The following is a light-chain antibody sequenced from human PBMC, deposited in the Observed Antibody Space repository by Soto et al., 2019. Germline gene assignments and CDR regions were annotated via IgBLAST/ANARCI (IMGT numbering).Light chain of an antibody. Sequence: EIVLTQSPGTLPLSPGERATLSCRASQSVSSSFLAWYQQKPGQAPRLLIYGASSRATDIPDGFSGSGSETDFTLTISSLEPEDFAVYYCQQYGSSGWTFGQGTKVEIK. V-gene: IGKV3-20*01. CDR2: GAS. J-gene: IGKJ1*01. CDR3: QQYGSSGWT. CDR1: QSVSSSF.